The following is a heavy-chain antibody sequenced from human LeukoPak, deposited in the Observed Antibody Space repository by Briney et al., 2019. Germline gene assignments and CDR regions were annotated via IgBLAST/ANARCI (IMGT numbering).Heavy chain of an antibody. CDR1: GGSISSYY. V-gene: IGHV4-4*07. CDR3: ARDYYE. CDR2: IYTSGST. J-gene: IGHJ4*02. D-gene: IGHD3-22*01. Sequence: PSETLSLTCTVSGGSISSYYWSWIRHPAGKGLEGIGRIYTSGSTNYNPSLKSRVTMTVDTSKNQFSLKLSSVTAADTAVYYCARDYYEWGQGTLVTVSS.